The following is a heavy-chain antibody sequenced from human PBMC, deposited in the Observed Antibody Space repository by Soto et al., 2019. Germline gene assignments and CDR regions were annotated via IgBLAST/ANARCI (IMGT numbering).Heavy chain of an antibody. J-gene: IGHJ4*02. D-gene: IGHD5-18*01. V-gene: IGHV1-18*01. CDR2: ISAYNGNT. Sequence: QVQLVQSGAEVKKPGASVKVSCKASGYTFTSYGISWVRQAPGQGLEWMGWISAYNGNTNYAQKLQGRVTMTTDTTPSTAYMEMRGLRSDDTGVYYCARGTPVETGNDWCQGNLVTVSS. CDR1: GYTFTSYG. CDR3: ARGTPVETGND.